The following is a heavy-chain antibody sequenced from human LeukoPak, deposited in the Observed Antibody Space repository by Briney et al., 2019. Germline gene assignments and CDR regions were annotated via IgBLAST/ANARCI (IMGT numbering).Heavy chain of an antibody. J-gene: IGHJ4*02. V-gene: IGHV3-48*03. Sequence: GGSLRLSCAASGFTFSSYEMNWVRQAPGKGLEWVSAISGSGGSTYYADSVKGRFTISRDNAKNSLYLQMNSLRAEDTAVYYCASDQQWYCSSTSCYVYWGQGTLVTVSS. CDR3: ASDQQWYCSSTSCYVY. CDR2: ISGSGGST. CDR1: GFTFSSYE. D-gene: IGHD2-2*01.